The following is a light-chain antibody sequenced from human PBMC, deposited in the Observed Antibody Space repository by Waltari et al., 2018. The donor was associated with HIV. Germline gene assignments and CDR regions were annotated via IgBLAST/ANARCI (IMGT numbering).Light chain of an antibody. V-gene: IGLV1-44*01. CDR2: SNN. Sequence: QSVLTQPPSASGTPGQRVTISCSGSSSNIGSNTVNWYQQLPGTAPKLLIYSNNQRPSGAPARFSGSKSGTSASLAISGLQSEDEADYYCAVWGDSLNGPVFGGGTKLTVL. CDR1: SSNIGSNT. J-gene: IGLJ2*01. CDR3: AVWGDSLNGPV.